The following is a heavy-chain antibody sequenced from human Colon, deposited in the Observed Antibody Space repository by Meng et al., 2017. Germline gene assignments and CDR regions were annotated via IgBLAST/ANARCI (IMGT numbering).Heavy chain of an antibody. CDR3: ARRGLSGSFSP. D-gene: IGHD3-10*01. CDR1: GGSFSGYY. CDR2: INYTGST. J-gene: IGHJ5*02. Sequence: LRRWGAGPLKPSGPPSPTGGVYGGSFSGYYWSWTRQSPGKGLEWIGEINYTGSTSYNPSLRSRVTISLDTSKKQFSLRLSSVTAADTAVCYCARRGLSGSFSPWGQGTLVTVSS. V-gene: IGHV4-34*01.